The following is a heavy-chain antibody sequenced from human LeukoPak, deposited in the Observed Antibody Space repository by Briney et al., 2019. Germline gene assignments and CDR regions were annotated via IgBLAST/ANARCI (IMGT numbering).Heavy chain of an antibody. D-gene: IGHD3-10*01. Sequence: GASVKVSCKASGYTFTGYYMHWVRQAPGQGLEWMGWINPNSGGTNYAQKFQGRVTMTRDTSISTAYMELSRLRSDDTAVYYRASTLTMVRGVIDDFDPWGQGTLVPVSS. CDR3: ASTLTMVRGVIDDFDP. CDR2: INPNSGGT. J-gene: IGHJ5*02. CDR1: GYTFTGYY. V-gene: IGHV1-2*02.